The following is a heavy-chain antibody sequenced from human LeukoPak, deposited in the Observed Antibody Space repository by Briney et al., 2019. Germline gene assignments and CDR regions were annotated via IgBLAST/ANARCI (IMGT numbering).Heavy chain of an antibody. D-gene: IGHD6-19*01. CDR3: AKSIPAIAVAVPTRQ. CDR2: TVGSRPDT. CDR1: GFTFTNYA. J-gene: IGHJ4*02. V-gene: IGHV3-23*01. Sequence: QPGGSLRLSCAASGFTFTNYAMSWVRQTPGKGLEWVSATVGSRPDTYHADSVKGRFTVSRDNSKNTLYLQMNSLKPDDTAMYYCAKSIPAIAVAVPTRQWGQGTLVTVSS.